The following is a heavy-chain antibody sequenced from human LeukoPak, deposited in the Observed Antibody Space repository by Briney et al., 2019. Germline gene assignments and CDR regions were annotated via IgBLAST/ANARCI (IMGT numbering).Heavy chain of an antibody. Sequence: PGGSLRLSCAASGFTFSSYSMNWVRQAPGKGLEWVSYISSSSSTIYYADSVKGRFTISRDNAKNSLYLQMNSLRAEDTAVYYCASHPTIFGVVNTLGNMDVWGKGTTVTVSS. V-gene: IGHV3-48*01. D-gene: IGHD3-3*01. CDR3: ASHPTIFGVVNTLGNMDV. CDR1: GFTFSSYS. J-gene: IGHJ6*03. CDR2: ISSSSSTI.